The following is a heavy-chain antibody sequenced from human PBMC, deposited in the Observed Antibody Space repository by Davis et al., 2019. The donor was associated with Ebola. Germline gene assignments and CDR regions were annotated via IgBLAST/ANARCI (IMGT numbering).Heavy chain of an antibody. V-gene: IGHV4-59*01. CDR3: ARNGQLVWGFFDY. D-gene: IGHD6-6*01. J-gene: IGHJ4*02. CDR2: IHYSGST. CDR1: GGSISSYY. Sequence: PSQTLSLTCAVSGGSISSYYWSWIRQPPGKGLEWIGYIHYSGSTNYNPSLKSRVTISVDTSKNQFSLKLNSVTAADTAVYYCARNGQLVWGFFDYWGQGTLVTVSS.